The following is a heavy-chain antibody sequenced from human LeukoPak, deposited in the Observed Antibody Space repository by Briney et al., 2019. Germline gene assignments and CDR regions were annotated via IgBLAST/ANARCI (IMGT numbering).Heavy chain of an antibody. CDR3: AKRKEGSGSLDY. CDR2: ISGSGGST. V-gene: IGHV3-23*01. D-gene: IGHD3-10*01. J-gene: IGHJ4*02. Sequence: GGSLRLSCAASGFTFSSYAMSWVRQAPGKGLEWVSAISGSGGSTCYADSVKGRFTISRDNSKNTLYLQMNSLRAEDTAVYYCAKRKEGSGSLDYWGQGTLVTVSS. CDR1: GFTFSSYA.